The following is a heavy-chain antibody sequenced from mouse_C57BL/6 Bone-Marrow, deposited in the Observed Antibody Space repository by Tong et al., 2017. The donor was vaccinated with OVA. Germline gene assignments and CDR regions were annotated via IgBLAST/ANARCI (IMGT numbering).Heavy chain of an antibody. CDR3: SSEAMDY. J-gene: IGHJ4*01. V-gene: IGHV5-6*01. D-gene: IGHD1-1*01. CDR1: GFTFSSYG. CDR2: ISSGGSYT. Sequence: EVQLQESGGDLVKPGGSLKLSCAASGFTFSSYGMSWVRQTPDKRLEWVATISSGGSYTYYPDSVKGRFTISRDNAKNTLFLQMTSLRSEDTSMYYCSSEAMDYWGQGTSVTVSS.